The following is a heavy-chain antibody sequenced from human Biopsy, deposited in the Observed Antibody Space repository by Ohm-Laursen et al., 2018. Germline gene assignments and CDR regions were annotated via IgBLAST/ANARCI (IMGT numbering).Heavy chain of an antibody. V-gene: IGHV4-59*08. CDR2: IHYTGHI. D-gene: IGHD5-12*01. J-gene: IGHJ2*01. Sequence: SETLSLTCTVSGDTISTYYWNWIRQTPGKGLEWIGYIHYTGHIRINPSLNSRATISVDTSKDRFPLKLSSLTAADTAIYYCARNRVDVVKVTTIGWNFDLWGRGTLVTVS. CDR1: GDTISTYY. CDR3: ARNRVDVVKVTTIGWNFDL.